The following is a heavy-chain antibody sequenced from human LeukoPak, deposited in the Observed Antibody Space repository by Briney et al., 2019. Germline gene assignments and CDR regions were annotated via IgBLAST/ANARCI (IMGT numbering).Heavy chain of an antibody. CDR3: ARDSGSGWTGHYFDY. J-gene: IGHJ4*02. CDR1: GGSISSGGYY. Sequence: SETLSLTCTVSGGSISSGGYYWSWIRQHPGKGLEWIGYIYYSGSTYYNPSLKSRVTISVDTSKNQFSLKLSSVTAADTAVYYCARDSGSGWTGHYFDYWGQGTLVTVSS. CDR2: IYYSGST. V-gene: IGHV4-31*03. D-gene: IGHD6-19*01.